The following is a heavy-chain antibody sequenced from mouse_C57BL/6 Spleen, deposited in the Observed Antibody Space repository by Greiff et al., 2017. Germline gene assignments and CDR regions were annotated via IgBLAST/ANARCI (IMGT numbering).Heavy chain of an antibody. CDR2: IYPGSGST. J-gene: IGHJ3*01. V-gene: IGHV1-55*01. CDR3: ARGSSGFAWFAY. CDR1: GYTFTSYW. D-gene: IGHD3-2*02. Sequence: QVQLQQPGAELVKPGASVKMSCKASGYTFTSYWITWVKQRPGQCLEWIGDIYPGSGSTNYNEKFKSKATLTVDTSSSTAYMQLSSLTSEDSAVYYCARGSSGFAWFAYWGQGTLVTVSA.